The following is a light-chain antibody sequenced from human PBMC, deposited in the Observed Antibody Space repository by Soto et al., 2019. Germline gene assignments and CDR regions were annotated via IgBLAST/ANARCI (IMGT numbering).Light chain of an antibody. Sequence: EIVLTQSPATLSLSPGERATLSCRASQSVSSYLVWYQQKPGQDPRLLIYNASNRATGIPARFSGSGSGTDFTLAISSLEPEDFAVYYCQQRSDWPITFGQGTRLEIK. CDR2: NAS. CDR3: QQRSDWPIT. V-gene: IGKV3-11*01. J-gene: IGKJ5*01. CDR1: QSVSSY.